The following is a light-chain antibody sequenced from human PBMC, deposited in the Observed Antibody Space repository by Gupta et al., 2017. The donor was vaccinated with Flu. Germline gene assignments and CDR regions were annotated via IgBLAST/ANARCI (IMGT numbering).Light chain of an antibody. CDR3: QQRSNWSPIT. CDR2: DAS. V-gene: IGKV3-11*01. Sequence: EIVLTQSPATLSLSPGERATLSCRASQSVSSYLAWYQQKPGQAPRLLIYDASNRDTGIPARFSGSGYGTDFTLTISXREQEDFAVYYCQQRSNWSPITFGXGTKVEIK. CDR1: QSVSSY. J-gene: IGKJ4*01.